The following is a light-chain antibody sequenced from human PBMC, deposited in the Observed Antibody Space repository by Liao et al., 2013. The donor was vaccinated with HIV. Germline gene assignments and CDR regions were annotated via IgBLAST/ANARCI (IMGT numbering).Light chain of an antibody. CDR2: HGS. J-gene: IGLJ2*01. CDR3: QIWDSFIEQVV. Sequence: SYVLTQPSSLSVAPGKTARMTCGGNSIGSKSVHWYQQKPGQAPVLVLYHGSDRPSGIPERFSGSKSANTATLTISGVEAGDEADYHCQIWDSFIEQVVFGGGTKLTVL. V-gene: IGLV3-21*04. CDR1: SIGSKS.